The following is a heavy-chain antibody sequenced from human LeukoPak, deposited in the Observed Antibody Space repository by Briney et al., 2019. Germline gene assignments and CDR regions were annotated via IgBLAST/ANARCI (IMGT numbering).Heavy chain of an antibody. J-gene: IGHJ3*02. CDR3: ARGPRGGKKTDAFDI. V-gene: IGHV1-18*01. Sequence: ASVNVSCKASGYTFTSYGISWVRQAPGQGLEWMGWISAYNGNTNYAQKLQGRVTMTTDTSTSTAYMELRSLRSDDTAVYYCARGPRGGKKTDAFDIWGQGTRVTVSS. CDR2: ISAYNGNT. D-gene: IGHD4-23*01. CDR1: GYTFTSYG.